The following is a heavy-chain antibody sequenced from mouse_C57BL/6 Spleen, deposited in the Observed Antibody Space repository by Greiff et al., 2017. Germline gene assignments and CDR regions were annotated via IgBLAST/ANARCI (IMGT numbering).Heavy chain of an antibody. V-gene: IGHV1-37*01. CDR2: INPYNGDT. CDR3: ATGGPYYGSSYSAMDY. Sequence: EVQLQQSGPELVKPGASVKISCKASGYSFTGYFMNWVKQSHGKSLEWIGRINPYNGDTFSNQKFKGKATLTVDKSSSTAHMELLSLTSEDFAVYYCATGGPYYGSSYSAMDYWGQGTSGTVSS. J-gene: IGHJ4*01. D-gene: IGHD1-1*01. CDR1: GYSFTGYF.